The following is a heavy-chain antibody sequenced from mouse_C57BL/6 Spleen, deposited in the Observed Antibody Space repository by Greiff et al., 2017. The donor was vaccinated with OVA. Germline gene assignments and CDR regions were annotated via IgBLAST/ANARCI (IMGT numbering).Heavy chain of an antibody. CDR2: IWSDGST. CDR1: GFSLTSYG. D-gene: IGHD2-3*01. J-gene: IGHJ4*01. CDR3: ARHDDDSYAMDY. V-gene: IGHV2-6-1*01. Sequence: VKVVESGPGLVAPSQSLSITCTVSGFSLTSYGVHWVRQPPGKGLEWLVVIWSDGSTTYNSALKSRLSISKDNSKSQVFLKMNSLQTDDTAMYYCARHDDDSYAMDYWGQGTSVTVSS.